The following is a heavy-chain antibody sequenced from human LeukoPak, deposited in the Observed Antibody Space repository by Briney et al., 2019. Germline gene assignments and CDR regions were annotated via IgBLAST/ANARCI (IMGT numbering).Heavy chain of an antibody. CDR2: IIPILGIA. CDR1: GGTFSSYA. V-gene: IGHV1-69*04. CDR3: ATDWGITIFGTDAFDI. Sequence: ASVKVSCKASGGTFSSYAISWVRQAPGQGLEWMGRIIPILGIANYAQKFQGRVTITADESTSTAYMELSSLRSEDTAVYYCATDWGITIFGTDAFDIWGQGTMVTVSS. D-gene: IGHD3-3*01. J-gene: IGHJ3*02.